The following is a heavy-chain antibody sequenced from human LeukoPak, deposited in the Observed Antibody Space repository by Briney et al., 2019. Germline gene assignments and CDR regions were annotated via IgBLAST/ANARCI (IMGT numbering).Heavy chain of an antibody. CDR1: GFTFDDYG. V-gene: IGHV3-21*01. D-gene: IGHD3-10*01. CDR3: ARDQYGSGDGYYMDV. J-gene: IGHJ6*03. Sequence: SGGSLRLSCAASGFTFDDYGMNWVRQAPGKGLEWVSSISSSSSYIYYANSVKGRFTISRDNAKNSLYLQMNSLRAEDTAVYYCARDQYGSGDGYYMDVWGKGTTVTISS. CDR2: ISSSSSYI.